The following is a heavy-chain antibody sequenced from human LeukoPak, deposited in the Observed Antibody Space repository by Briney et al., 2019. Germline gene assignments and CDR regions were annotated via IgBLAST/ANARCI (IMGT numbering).Heavy chain of an antibody. CDR3: ASSMYSSSWYVPAEGFVY. Sequence: SETLSLTCTVSGGSISSYYWSWIRQPPGKGLEWIGYIYYSGSTNYNPSLKSRVTISVDTSKNQFSLKLSSVTAADTAVYYCASSMYSSSWYVPAEGFVYWGQGTLVTVSS. CDR1: GGSISSYY. V-gene: IGHV4-59*08. D-gene: IGHD6-13*01. J-gene: IGHJ4*02. CDR2: IYYSGST.